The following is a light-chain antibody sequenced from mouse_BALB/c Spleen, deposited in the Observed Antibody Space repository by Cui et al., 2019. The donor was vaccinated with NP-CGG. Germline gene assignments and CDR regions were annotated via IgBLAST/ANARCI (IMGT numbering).Light chain of an antibody. J-gene: IGLJ1*01. Sequence: VVTQESALTTSPGEIVTLTCRSSTGAVTTSNYANWVQEKPDHLFTGLIGGTNNRVPGVPARFSGSLIGDKAALTITGAQTEDEAIYFCALWYSNHWVFGGGTKLTVL. CDR1: TGAVTTSNY. V-gene: IGLV1*01. CDR3: ALWYSNHWV. CDR2: GTN.